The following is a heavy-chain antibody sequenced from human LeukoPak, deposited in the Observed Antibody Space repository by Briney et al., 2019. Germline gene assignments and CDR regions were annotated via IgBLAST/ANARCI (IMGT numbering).Heavy chain of an antibody. CDR3: ARLMVRGVDYYFDY. D-gene: IGHD3-10*01. CDR1: GFTFSSYS. CDR2: ISSSSYI. J-gene: IGHJ4*02. V-gene: IGHV3-21*01. Sequence: GGSLRLSCAASGFTFSSYSMNWVRQAPGKGLEWVPSISSSSYIYYADSVKGRFTISRDNAKNSLYLQMNSLRAEDTAVYYCARLMVRGVDYYFDYWGQGTLVTVSS.